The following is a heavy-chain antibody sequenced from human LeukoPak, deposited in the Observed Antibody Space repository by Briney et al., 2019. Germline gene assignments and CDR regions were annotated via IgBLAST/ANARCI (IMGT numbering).Heavy chain of an antibody. CDR2: INQDGSEK. D-gene: IGHD6-13*01. CDR1: EFTFSGYW. CDR3: ARESTAGYNSSWYGFRN. J-gene: IGHJ1*01. Sequence: GGSLRLSCAASEFTFSGYWTSWVRQAPGKGLEWVANINQDGSEKYYVDSVKGRFTISRDNAKNSLFLQMGSLRVEDTAVYYCARESTAGYNSSWYGFRNWGQGTLVSVSS. V-gene: IGHV3-7*01.